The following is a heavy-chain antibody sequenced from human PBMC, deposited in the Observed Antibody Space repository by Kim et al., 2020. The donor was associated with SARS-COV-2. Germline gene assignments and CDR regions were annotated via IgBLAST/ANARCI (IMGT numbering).Heavy chain of an antibody. CDR2: ISSSTSYT. D-gene: IGHD1-20*01. CDR1: GFTFSDYY. V-gene: IGHV3-11*06. Sequence: GGSLRLSCAASGFTFSDYYMSWIRQAPGRGLEWVSYISSSTSYTNYADSARGRFTISRDNAKNSLYLQMSSLRAEDTAVYYCARPHTWNPYYFDYWGQGALVTVSS. J-gene: IGHJ4*02. CDR3: ARPHTWNPYYFDY.